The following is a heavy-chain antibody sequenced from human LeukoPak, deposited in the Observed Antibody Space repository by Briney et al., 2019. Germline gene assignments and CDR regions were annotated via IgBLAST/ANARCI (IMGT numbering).Heavy chain of an antibody. CDR1: GGFFSGYY. V-gene: IGHV4-59*01. CDR3: AISASSGSYYVTHFDF. D-gene: IGHD3-10*01. J-gene: IGHJ4*02. CDR2: IYDSGST. Sequence: SETLSLTCAGYGGFFSGYYWSWIRQPPGKGLEWIGYIYDSGSTIYNPSLKSRVTISVDTSKNQFSLNLNSVTAADTAVYYCAISASSGSYYVTHFDFWGQGNLVTVSS.